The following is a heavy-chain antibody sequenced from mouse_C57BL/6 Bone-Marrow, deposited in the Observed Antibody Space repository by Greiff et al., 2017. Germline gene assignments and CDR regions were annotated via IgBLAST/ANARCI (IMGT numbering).Heavy chain of an antibody. CDR1: GYTFTDYA. CDR2: ISTYYGDA. Sequence: QVQLQQSGPELVRPGVSVKIPCKGSGYTFTDYAMNWVQQSHAKSLEWIGVISTYYGDASYNQKFKDTATMTVAKSSSPAYMELARLTSEDSAVYYCAREILDYDVEWFAYWGQGTLVTVSA. V-gene: IGHV1-67*01. CDR3: AREILDYDVEWFAY. D-gene: IGHD2-4*01. J-gene: IGHJ3*01.